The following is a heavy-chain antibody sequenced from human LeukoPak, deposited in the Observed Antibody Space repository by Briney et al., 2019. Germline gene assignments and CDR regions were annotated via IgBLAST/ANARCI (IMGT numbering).Heavy chain of an antibody. J-gene: IGHJ5*02. V-gene: IGHV1-18*01. CDR3: ARDLVIDGSGSYFDP. CDR1: GYTFTTYG. D-gene: IGHD3-10*01. CDR2: IRGYNTNT. Sequence: ASVKVSCKASGYTFTTYGISWVRQAPGQGLEWMGWIRGYNTNTNYAQKSQGRVTMTIDTSTSTAYMELRSLRSDDTAVYYCARDLVIDGSGSYFDPWGQGTLVTVSS.